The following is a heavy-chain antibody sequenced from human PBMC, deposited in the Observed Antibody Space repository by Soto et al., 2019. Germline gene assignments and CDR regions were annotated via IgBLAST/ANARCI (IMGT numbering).Heavy chain of an antibody. J-gene: IGHJ4*02. CDR1: GFTFSNYW. V-gene: IGHV3-7*01. CDR2: IKQDGSEK. D-gene: IGHD3-9*01. CDR3: AKYLLRYFDWSPLDY. Sequence: EVQLVESGGGLVQPGGSLRLSCAASGFTFSNYWMSWVRQAPGKGLEWVANIKQDGSEKYYVDSVKGRFTISRDNAKNSLYLQMNSLRAEDTAVYYSAKYLLRYFDWSPLDYWGQGTLVTVSS.